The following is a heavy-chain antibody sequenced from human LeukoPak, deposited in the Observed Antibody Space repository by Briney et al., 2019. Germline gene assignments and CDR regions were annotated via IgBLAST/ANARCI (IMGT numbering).Heavy chain of an antibody. Sequence: SETLSLTCAVYGGSFSGYYWSWIRQPPGKGLEWIGEINHSGSTNHNPSLKSRVTISVDTSKNQFSLKPSSVTAADTAVYYCARGGSLHCGGDCYHFDYWGQGTLVTVSS. CDR1: GGSFSGYY. CDR3: ARGGSLHCGGDCYHFDY. D-gene: IGHD2-21*02. V-gene: IGHV4-34*01. J-gene: IGHJ4*02. CDR2: INHSGST.